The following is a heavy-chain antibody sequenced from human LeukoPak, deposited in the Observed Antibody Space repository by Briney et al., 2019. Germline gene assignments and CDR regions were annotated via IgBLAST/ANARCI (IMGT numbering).Heavy chain of an antibody. V-gene: IGHV4-59*01. D-gene: IGHD3-9*01. CDR3: ARITDSYYDILTGYPDRFWFDP. J-gene: IGHJ5*02. Sequence: PSETLSLTCTVSGGSISSYYWSWIRQPPGKGLEWIGYIYYSGSTNYNPSLKSRVTISVDTSKNQFSLKLSSVTAADTAVYYCARITDSYYDILTGYPDRFWFDPWGQGTLVTVSS. CDR1: GGSISSYY. CDR2: IYYSGST.